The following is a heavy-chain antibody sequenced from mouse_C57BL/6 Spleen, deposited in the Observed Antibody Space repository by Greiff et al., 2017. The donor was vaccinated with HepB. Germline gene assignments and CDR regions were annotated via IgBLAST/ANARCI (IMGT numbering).Heavy chain of an antibody. Sequence: EVKLQESGGDLVKPGGSLKLSCAAFGFTFSSYGMSWVRQTPDKRLEWVATISSGGSYTYYPDSVKGRFTISRDNAKNTLYLQMSSLKSEDTAMYYCARKGDYGRFAYWGQGTLVTVSA. D-gene: IGHD2-4*01. V-gene: IGHV5-6*01. CDR2: ISSGGSYT. CDR1: GFTFSSYG. CDR3: ARKGDYGRFAY. J-gene: IGHJ3*01.